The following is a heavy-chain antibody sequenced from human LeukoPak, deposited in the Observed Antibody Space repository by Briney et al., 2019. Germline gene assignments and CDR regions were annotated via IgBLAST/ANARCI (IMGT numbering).Heavy chain of an antibody. D-gene: IGHD4-17*01. Sequence: PGGSLRLSCAASGFTFSSYEMNWVRQAPGKGLEWVSYISSSGSTIYYADSVKGRFTISRDNGKNSLYLQMNSLRAEDTAVYYCARENYGDTNWFDPWGQGTLVTVSS. CDR1: GFTFSSYE. V-gene: IGHV3-48*03. CDR3: ARENYGDTNWFDP. CDR2: ISSSGSTI. J-gene: IGHJ5*02.